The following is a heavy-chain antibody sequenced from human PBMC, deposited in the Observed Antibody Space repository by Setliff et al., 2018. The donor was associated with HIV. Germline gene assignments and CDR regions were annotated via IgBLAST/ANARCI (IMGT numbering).Heavy chain of an antibody. J-gene: IGHJ4*02. V-gene: IGHV1-18*01. CDR2: ISAYNGNT. Sequence: ASVKVSCKASGYTFTSYGISWVRQAPGQGLEWMGWISAYNGNTNYAQKLQDRVTMTTDTSTSTAYMELSGLRFEDTAVYYCARESACSSTSCPKVLDYWGQGTLVTVSS. CDR3: ARESACSSTSCPKVLDY. D-gene: IGHD2-2*01. CDR1: GYTFTSYG.